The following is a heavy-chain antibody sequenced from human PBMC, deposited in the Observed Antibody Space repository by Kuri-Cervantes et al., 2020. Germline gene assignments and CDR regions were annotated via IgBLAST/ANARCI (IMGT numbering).Heavy chain of an antibody. J-gene: IGHJ4*02. CDR2: IIPIFGTA. D-gene: IGHD4-23*01. V-gene: IGHV1-69*13. CDR3: AXXGIHDYGGXXXFHFDY. Sequence: SVKVSCKASGGXFSSYAISWVRQAPGQGLEWMGGIIPIFGTANYAQKFQGRVTITADESTSTXYMELSSLRSDDTAVYYCAXXGIHDYGGXXXFHFDYWGQGTLVTVSS. CDR1: GGXFSSYA.